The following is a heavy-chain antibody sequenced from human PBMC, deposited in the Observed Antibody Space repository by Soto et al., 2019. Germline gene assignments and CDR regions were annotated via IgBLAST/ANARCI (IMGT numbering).Heavy chain of an antibody. CDR1: GGSVSGGSYY. V-gene: IGHV4-61*01. CDR2: IYYSGSS. D-gene: IGHD5-12*01. Sequence: SETLSLTCTVSGGSVSGGSYYWNWIRQPPGKGLEWIGYIYYSGSSNYNPSLKSRVTISIDTSKNQFSLKLSSVTAADTAVYYCARVGMATNLFAYWGQGALVTVSS. J-gene: IGHJ4*02. CDR3: ARVGMATNLFAY.